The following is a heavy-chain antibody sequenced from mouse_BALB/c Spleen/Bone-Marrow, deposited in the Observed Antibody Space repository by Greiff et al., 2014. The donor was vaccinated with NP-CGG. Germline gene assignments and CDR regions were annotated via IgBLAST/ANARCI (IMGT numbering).Heavy chain of an antibody. Sequence: LVESGAELVRPGTSVKVSCKASGYAFTNYLIEWVKQRPGQGLEWIGVINPGSGGTNYNEKFKAKATLTADKSSSTAYMQLSSLTPDDSAVYFCARCLTGTSAMDYWGQGTSVTVSS. CDR3: ARCLTGTSAMDY. D-gene: IGHD4-1*01. V-gene: IGHV1-54*03. J-gene: IGHJ4*01. CDR1: GYAFTNYL. CDR2: INPGSGGT.